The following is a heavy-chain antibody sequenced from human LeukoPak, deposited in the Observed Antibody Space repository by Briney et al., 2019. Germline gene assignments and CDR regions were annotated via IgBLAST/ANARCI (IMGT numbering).Heavy chain of an antibody. CDR3: AVPIVVVPAATYDAFDI. V-gene: IGHV1-18*01. D-gene: IGHD2-2*01. CDR1: GYTFTSYG. Sequence: ASVKVSCKASGYTFTSYGISWVRQAPGQGLEWMGWISAYNGNTNYAQKLQGRVTMTTDTSTSTAYMELRSLRSDDTAAYYCAVPIVVVPAATYDAFDIWGQGTMVTVSS. J-gene: IGHJ3*02. CDR2: ISAYNGNT.